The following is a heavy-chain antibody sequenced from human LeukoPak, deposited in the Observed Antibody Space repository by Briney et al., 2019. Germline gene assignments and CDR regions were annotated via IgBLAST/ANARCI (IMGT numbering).Heavy chain of an antibody. J-gene: IGHJ6*03. CDR3: ARAGLPIFYYYVDV. Sequence: ASVKVSCKASGYTFTSYYMHWVRQAPGQGLEWMGWINPNSGGTNYAQKFQGRVTMTRDTSISTAYMELSRLRSDDTAIYYCARAGLPIFYYYVDVWGRGTTVTISS. CDR2: INPNSGGT. V-gene: IGHV1-2*02. CDR1: GYTFTSYY. D-gene: IGHD5/OR15-5a*01.